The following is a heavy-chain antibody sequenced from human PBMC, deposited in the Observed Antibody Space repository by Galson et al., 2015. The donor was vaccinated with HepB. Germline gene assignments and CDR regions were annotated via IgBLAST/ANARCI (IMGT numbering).Heavy chain of an antibody. CDR2: MNPNSGNT. Sequence: SVKVSCKASGYTFTSYDINWVRQATGQGLEWMGWMNPNSGNTGYAQKFQGRDTMTRNTSISTAYMELSSLRSEDTAVYYCARGVNYDFWSGYYSGGWFDPWGQGTLVTVSS. CDR3: ARGVNYDFWSGYYSGGWFDP. D-gene: IGHD3-3*01. V-gene: IGHV1-8*01. J-gene: IGHJ5*02. CDR1: GYTFTSYD.